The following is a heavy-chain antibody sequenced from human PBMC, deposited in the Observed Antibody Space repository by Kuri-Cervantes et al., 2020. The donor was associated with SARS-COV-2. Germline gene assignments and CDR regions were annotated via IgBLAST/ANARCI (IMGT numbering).Heavy chain of an antibody. Sequence: GESLKISCAASGFTFSSYAMHWVRQAPGKGLEYVSAISSNGGSTYYADSVKGRFTISRDNSKNTLYLQMGSLRAEDTAVYYCTSHDFWSGYYLDYWGQGTLVTVSS. CDR2: ISSNGGST. D-gene: IGHD3-3*01. J-gene: IGHJ4*02. CDR1: GFTFSSYA. V-gene: IGHV3-64*02. CDR3: TSHDFWSGYYLDY.